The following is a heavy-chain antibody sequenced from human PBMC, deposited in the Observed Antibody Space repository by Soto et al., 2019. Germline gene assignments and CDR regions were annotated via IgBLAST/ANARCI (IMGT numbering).Heavy chain of an antibody. D-gene: IGHD3-10*01. Sequence: QVQLQQWGAGLLKPSETLSLTCAVYGGSFSGYYWSWIRQPPGKGLEWIGEINHSGSTNYNPSLKSRVTISVDTSKNQFSLKLSSVNAADTAVYYCALVEMVRGVLRPWGQGTLVTVSS. CDR2: INHSGST. J-gene: IGHJ5*02. V-gene: IGHV4-34*01. CDR1: GGSFSGYY. CDR3: ALVEMVRGVLRP.